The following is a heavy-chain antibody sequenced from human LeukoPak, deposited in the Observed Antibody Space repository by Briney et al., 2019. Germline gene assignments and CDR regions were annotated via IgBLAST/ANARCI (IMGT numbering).Heavy chain of an antibody. CDR2: ISYDGSNK. CDR1: GFTFSSYG. Sequence: GGSLRLSCAASGFTFSSYGMHWVRQAPGKGLEWVAVISYDGSNKYYADSVKGRFTISRDNSKNTLYLQMNSLRAEDTAVYYCAKDTPGGGYDSSGYYNWFDPWGQGTLVTVSS. V-gene: IGHV3-30*18. D-gene: IGHD3-22*01. J-gene: IGHJ5*02. CDR3: AKDTPGGGYDSSGYYNWFDP.